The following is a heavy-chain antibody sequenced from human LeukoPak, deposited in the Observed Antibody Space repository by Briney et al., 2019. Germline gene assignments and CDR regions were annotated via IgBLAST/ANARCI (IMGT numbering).Heavy chain of an antibody. CDR3: AKVPSMVRGEGWFDP. CDR1: GFTFSSYA. V-gene: IGHV3-23*01. CDR2: ISGSGGST. Sequence: GGSLRLSCAASGFTFSSYAMSWVRQAPGKGLEWVSAISGSGGSTYYADSVKGRFTISRDNSKNTLYLQMNSLRAEDTAVYYCAKVPSMVRGEGWFDPWGQGTLVTVSS. D-gene: IGHD3-10*01. J-gene: IGHJ5*02.